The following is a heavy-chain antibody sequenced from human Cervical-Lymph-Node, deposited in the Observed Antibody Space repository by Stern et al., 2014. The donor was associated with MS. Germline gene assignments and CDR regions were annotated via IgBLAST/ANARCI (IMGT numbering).Heavy chain of an antibody. CDR2: IIPILGTA. Sequence: VQLFESGAEVKQPGSAVKVSCKASGGTFSSYAINWVRQAPGQGLEWMGGIIPILGTADYAQKFQGRVPITADESTRTAYMELNSLRSEDTAVFYCARASPPNDGQRGGFDSWGQGTLVTVSS. J-gene: IGHJ4*02. CDR3: ARASPPNDGQRGGFDS. D-gene: IGHD1-1*01. CDR1: GGTFSSYA. V-gene: IGHV1-69*01.